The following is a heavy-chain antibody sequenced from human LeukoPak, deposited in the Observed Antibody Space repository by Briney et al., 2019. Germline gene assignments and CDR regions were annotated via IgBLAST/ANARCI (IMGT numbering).Heavy chain of an antibody. CDR3: ARNSAYYSSSDY. Sequence: ASVKVSCKASGYTFTDYYMHWVRQARGQRLEWMGWINPNSGDTNYAQKFQGRVTMTRDTSISTAYMDLSGLRSDDTAVYYCARNSAYYSSSDYWGQGTLVTVSS. V-gene: IGHV1-2*02. J-gene: IGHJ4*02. CDR1: GYTFTDYY. D-gene: IGHD3-22*01. CDR2: INPNSGDT.